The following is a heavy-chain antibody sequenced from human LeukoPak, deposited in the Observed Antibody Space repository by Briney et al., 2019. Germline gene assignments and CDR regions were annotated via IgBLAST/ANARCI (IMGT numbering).Heavy chain of an antibody. CDR2: IFYSGST. J-gene: IGHJ3*02. CDR1: GGSISTSNY. CDR3: AKSNGYGLVDI. D-gene: IGHD3-10*01. V-gene: IGHV4-39*07. Sequence: SETLSLTCTVSGGSISTSNYWGWIRQPPGKGLEWIGNIFYSGSTYYSPSLKSRVTISLDTSRNQFSLKLNSVTAADTAVYYCAKSNGYGLVDIWGQGTMVTVSS.